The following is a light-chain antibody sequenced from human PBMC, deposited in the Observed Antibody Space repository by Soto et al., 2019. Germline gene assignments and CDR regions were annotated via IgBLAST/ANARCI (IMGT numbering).Light chain of an antibody. Sequence: EIVLTPSPGTLSLSPGERATLSCRASQSVSSSYLAWYQQKPGQAPRPLIYGASSRATGIPDRFSGSGSGTDFTLTISRLEPEDFAVYYCQQYAASRTFGQGIKGDIK. J-gene: IGKJ1*01. CDR2: GAS. V-gene: IGKV3-20*01. CDR3: QQYAASRT. CDR1: QSVSSSY.